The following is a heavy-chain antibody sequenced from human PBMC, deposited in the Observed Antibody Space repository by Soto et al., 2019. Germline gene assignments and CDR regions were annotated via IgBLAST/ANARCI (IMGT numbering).Heavy chain of an antibody. D-gene: IGHD2-21*02. V-gene: IGHV1-69*06. CDR1: GGTFSSYA. CDR3: ARDSCGGDCYPGSYYYYGMDV. Sequence: SVKVSCKASGGTFSSYAISWVRQAPGQGLEWMGGIIPIFGTANYAQKFQGRVTITADKSTSTAYMELSSLRSEDTAVYYCARDSCGGDCYPGSYYYYGMDVWGQGTTVTVSS. CDR2: IIPIFGTA. J-gene: IGHJ6*02.